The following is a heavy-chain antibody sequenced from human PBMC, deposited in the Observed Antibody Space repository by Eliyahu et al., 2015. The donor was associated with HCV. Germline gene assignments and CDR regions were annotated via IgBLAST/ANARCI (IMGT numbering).Heavy chain of an antibody. CDR2: NKKKTGGGTN. V-gene: IGHV3-15*01. D-gene: IGHD3-10*01. Sequence: EVQLVESGGGLVKPGGSLRLSCAASGFXFSKAWMSWVRQAPGKGLEWIGRNKKKTGGGTNDYGAPVKGRFTISRDXSKSTLYLQMNSLKTEDTAVYYCTTGAPGGFDYYLDVWGQGTTVTVSS. CDR3: TTGAPGGFDYYLDV. J-gene: IGHJ6*03. CDR1: GFXFSKAW.